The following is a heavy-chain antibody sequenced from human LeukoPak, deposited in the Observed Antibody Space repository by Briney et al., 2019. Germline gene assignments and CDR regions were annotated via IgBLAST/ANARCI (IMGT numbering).Heavy chain of an antibody. D-gene: IGHD1-7*01. V-gene: IGHV4-34*01. CDR3: ARFGWNYVGGFDY. CDR2: INHSGST. CDR1: GGSFSGYY. J-gene: IGHJ4*02. Sequence: SETLSLTCAVYGGSFSGYYWGWIRQPPGKGLEWIGEINHSGSTNYNPSLKSRVTISVDTSKNQFSLKLSSVTAADTAVYYCARFGWNYVGGFDYWGQGTLVTVSS.